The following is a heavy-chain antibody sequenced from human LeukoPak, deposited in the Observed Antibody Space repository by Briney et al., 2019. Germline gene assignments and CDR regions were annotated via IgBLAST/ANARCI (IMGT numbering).Heavy chain of an antibody. J-gene: IGHJ4*02. V-gene: IGHV3-74*01. D-gene: IGHD2-21*01. Sequence: PGGSLRLSCEASGFTFSSFWMHWVRQAPGKGLVWVARIKGDGITTNYADPAKGRFTVSRDNAKNTVYLQMNSLRAEDTAVYYCAKDLHEIAADYWGQGTPVTVAS. CDR3: AKDLHEIAADY. CDR2: IKGDGITT. CDR1: GFTFSSFW.